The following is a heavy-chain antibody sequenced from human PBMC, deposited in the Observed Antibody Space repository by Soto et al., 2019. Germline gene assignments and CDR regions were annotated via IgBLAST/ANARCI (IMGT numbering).Heavy chain of an antibody. Sequence: SVKVSCKASGGTFSSYAISWVRQAPGQGLEWMGGIIPIFGTANYAQKFQGRVTITADESTSTAYMELSSLRSEDTAVYYCARDSSGWPRGFDYWGQGTLVTVSS. J-gene: IGHJ4*02. D-gene: IGHD6-19*01. CDR2: IIPIFGTA. V-gene: IGHV1-69*13. CDR3: ARDSSGWPRGFDY. CDR1: GGTFSSYA.